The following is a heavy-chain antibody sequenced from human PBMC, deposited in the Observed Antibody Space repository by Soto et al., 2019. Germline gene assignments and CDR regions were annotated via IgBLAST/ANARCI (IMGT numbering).Heavy chain of an antibody. J-gene: IGHJ5*02. V-gene: IGHV3-9*01. CDR3: AKDVGIQLWLPWFDP. Sequence: GGSLRLSCAASGFTFDDYAMHWVRQAPGKGLEWVSGISWNSGSIGYADSVKGRFTISRDNAKNSLYLQMNSLRAEDTALYYCAKDVGIQLWLPWFDPWGQGTLVTVSS. D-gene: IGHD5-18*01. CDR2: ISWNSGSI. CDR1: GFTFDDYA.